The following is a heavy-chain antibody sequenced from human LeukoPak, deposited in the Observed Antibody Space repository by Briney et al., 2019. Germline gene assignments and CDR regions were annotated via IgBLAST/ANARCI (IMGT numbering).Heavy chain of an antibody. CDR1: SFTISGNS. D-gene: IGHD3-16*01. CDR3: ARDCGYSSLYLVN. CDR2: IQNDAHNK. J-gene: IGHJ4*02. Sequence: GTLTFSSSAYSFTISGNSRERHPPGPGNERVGGAFIQNDAHNKKCTVSVKGRFTISRDNSKHTLYLQVNSLRAEDTAVYYCARDCGYSSLYLVNWGQGTLVTVSS. V-gene: IGHV3-30*02.